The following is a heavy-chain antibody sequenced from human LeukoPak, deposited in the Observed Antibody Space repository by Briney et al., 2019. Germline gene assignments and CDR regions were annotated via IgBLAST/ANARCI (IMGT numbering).Heavy chain of an antibody. CDR2: INTDGSTT. J-gene: IGHJ4*02. CDR1: GFNFSSYG. V-gene: IGHV3-74*01. D-gene: IGHD6-13*01. Sequence: GGSLRLSCAASGFNFSSYGMHWVRQAPGKGLVWVSRINTDGSTTNYADSVKGRFTISRDNTKNTLYLQMNTLRAEDTAVYYCVAAGTFDYWGQGALVTVSS. CDR3: VAAGTFDY.